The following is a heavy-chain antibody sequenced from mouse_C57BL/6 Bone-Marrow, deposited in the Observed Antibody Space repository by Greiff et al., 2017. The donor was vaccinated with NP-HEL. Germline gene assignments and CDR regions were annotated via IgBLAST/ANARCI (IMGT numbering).Heavy chain of an antibody. J-gene: IGHJ4*01. CDR3: TTWLLLPMDY. D-gene: IGHD2-3*01. V-gene: IGHV14-4*01. CDR1: GFNIKDDY. Sequence: EVQVVESGAELVRPGASVKLSCTASGFNIKDDYMHWVKQRPEQGLEWIGWIDPENGDTEYASKFQGKATITADTSSNTAYLQLSSLTSEDTAVYYCTTWLLLPMDYWGQGTSVTVSS. CDR2: IDPENGDT.